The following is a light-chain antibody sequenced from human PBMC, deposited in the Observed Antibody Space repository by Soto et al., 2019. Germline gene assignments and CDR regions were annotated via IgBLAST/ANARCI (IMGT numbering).Light chain of an antibody. V-gene: IGLV1-40*01. Sequence: QSVLTQPPSVSGAPGQRVTISCTGDSSNIGAGYDVHWYQQLPGTAPKVLIYGNSNRPSGVPDRFSGSKSGTSASLVITGLQAEDEADYYCQSYDNSLSGYVFGTGTKVTVL. CDR2: GNS. CDR3: QSYDNSLSGYV. CDR1: SSNIGAGYD. J-gene: IGLJ1*01.